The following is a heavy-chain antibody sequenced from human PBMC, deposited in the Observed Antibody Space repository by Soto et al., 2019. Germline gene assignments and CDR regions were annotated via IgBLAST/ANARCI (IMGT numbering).Heavy chain of an antibody. V-gene: IGHV1-46*01. CDR3: ARDEKGVAGCDY. CDR1: GYTFTSYY. D-gene: IGHD6-19*01. Sequence: QVQLVQSGAEVKKPGASVKVSCKASGYTFTSYYMHWVRQAPGQGLEWMGIINPSGGSTSYAQKFQGGVPMTRDTSTSTVYMELSSLRSEDTAVYYCARDEKGVAGCDYWGQGTLVTVSS. CDR2: INPSGGST. J-gene: IGHJ4*02.